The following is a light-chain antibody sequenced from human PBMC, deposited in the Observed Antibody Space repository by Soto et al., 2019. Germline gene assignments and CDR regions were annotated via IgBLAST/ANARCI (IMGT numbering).Light chain of an antibody. V-gene: IGKV3-11*01. CDR3: QQRSNWPSLT. J-gene: IGKJ4*01. CDR2: GAS. CDR1: QSVSSY. Sequence: EIVLTQSPATLSLSPGERATLSCRASQSVSSYLAWYQQKPGQAPRLLIYGASNRATGIPARFSGSGSGTYFTLTISSLEPEDFAVYYCQQRSNWPSLTFGGGTKVEIK.